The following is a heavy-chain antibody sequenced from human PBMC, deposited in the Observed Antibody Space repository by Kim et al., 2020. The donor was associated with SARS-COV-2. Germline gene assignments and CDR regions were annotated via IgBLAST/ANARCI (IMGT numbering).Heavy chain of an antibody. D-gene: IGHD4-4*01. CDR3: ARENREVTKPYYYGMDV. CDR1: GYTFTGYY. J-gene: IGHJ6*02. Sequence: ASVKVSCKASGYTFTGYYMHWVRQAPGQGLEWMGWINPNSGGTNYAQKFQGRVTMTRDTSISTAYMELSRLRSDDTAVYYCARENREVTKPYYYGMDVWGQGTTVTVSS. CDR2: INPNSGGT. V-gene: IGHV1-2*02.